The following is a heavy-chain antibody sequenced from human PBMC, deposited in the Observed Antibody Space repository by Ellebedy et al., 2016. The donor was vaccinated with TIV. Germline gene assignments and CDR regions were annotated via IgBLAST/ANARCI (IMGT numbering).Heavy chain of an antibody. CDR1: GGSFSGYY. J-gene: IGHJ6*02. V-gene: IGHV4-34*01. CDR3: ARDRSSSSSYYYYYYGMDV. CDR2: INHSGST. D-gene: IGHD6-6*01. Sequence: SETLSLTCAVYGGSFSGYYWSWIRQPPGKGLEWIGEINHSGSTNYNPSLKSRVTISVDTSKNQFSLQLNSVTPEDTAVYYCARDRSSSSSYYYYYYGMDVWGQGTTVTVSS.